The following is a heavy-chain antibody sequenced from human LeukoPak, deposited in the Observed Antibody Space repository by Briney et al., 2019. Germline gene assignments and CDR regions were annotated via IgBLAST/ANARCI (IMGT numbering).Heavy chain of an antibody. CDR2: INHSGST. D-gene: IGHD2/OR15-2a*01. J-gene: IGHJ5*02. CDR3: ARGNIDRKNVWFDP. Sequence: SETLSLTCAVYGGSFSGYYWSWIRQPPGRGLEWIGEINHSGSTNYNPSLKSRVTISVDTSKNRFSLKLSSVTAADTAVYYCARGNIDRKNVWFDPWGQGTLVTVSS. V-gene: IGHV4-34*01. CDR1: GGSFSGYY.